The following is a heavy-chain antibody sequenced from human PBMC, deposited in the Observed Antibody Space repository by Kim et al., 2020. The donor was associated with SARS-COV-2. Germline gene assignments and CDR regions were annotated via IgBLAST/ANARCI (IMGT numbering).Heavy chain of an antibody. CDR3: ARGRDYYYGMDV. V-gene: IGHV1-69*13. CDR2: IIPIFGTA. J-gene: IGHJ6*02. CDR1: GGTFSSYA. Sequence: SVKVSCKASGGTFSSYAISWVRQAPGQGLEWMGGIIPIFGTANYAQKFQGRVTITADESTSTAYMELSSLRSEDTAVYYCARGRDYYYGMDVWGQGTTVTVSS.